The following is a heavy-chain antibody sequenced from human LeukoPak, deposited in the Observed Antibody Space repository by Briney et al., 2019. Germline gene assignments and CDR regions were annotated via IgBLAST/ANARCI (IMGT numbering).Heavy chain of an antibody. CDR1: GGSISSSSYS. CDR3: ARLARYYDILTGSLDY. D-gene: IGHD3-9*01. CDR2: IYYSGST. V-gene: IGHV4-39*01. J-gene: IGHJ4*02. Sequence: PSETLSLTCTVSGGSISSSSYSWGWIRQPPGKGLEWIGSIYYSGSTYYNPSLKSRVTISVDTSKNQFSLKPSSVTAADTAVYYCARLARYYDILTGSLDYWGQGTLVTVSS.